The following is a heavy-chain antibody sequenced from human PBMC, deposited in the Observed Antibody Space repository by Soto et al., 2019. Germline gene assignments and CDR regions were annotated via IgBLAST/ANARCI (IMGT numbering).Heavy chain of an antibody. Sequence: SGPTLVNPTETLTLTCTVSGFSLSNARMVVSWIRQPPGKAMELLAHIFSNDEKSYSTSLKSRLTISKDTSKSQVVLTMTNMDPVDKATYFFARMFGPERFDYWGQGTLVTVS. J-gene: IGHJ4*02. CDR2: IFSNDEK. CDR3: ARMFGPERFDY. CDR1: GFSLSNARMV. D-gene: IGHD3-16*01. V-gene: IGHV2-26*01.